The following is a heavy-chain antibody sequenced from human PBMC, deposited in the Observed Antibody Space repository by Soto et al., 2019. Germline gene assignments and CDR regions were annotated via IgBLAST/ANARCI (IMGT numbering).Heavy chain of an antibody. D-gene: IGHD6-6*01. CDR2: IFPGDSDT. CDR3: ARRVAAHPYFDF. J-gene: IGHJ4*02. Sequence: GESLKISCKGSGYIFANGWIAWVRQMPGKGLEWMGIIFPGDSDTRYSPSFQGQVTISADKSINTAYLQWSSLKASDTAVYYCARRVAAHPYFDFWGQGALVTVSS. CDR1: GYIFANGW. V-gene: IGHV5-51*01.